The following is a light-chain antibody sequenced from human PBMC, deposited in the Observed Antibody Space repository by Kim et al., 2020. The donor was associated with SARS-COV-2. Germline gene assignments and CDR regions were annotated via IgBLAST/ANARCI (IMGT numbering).Light chain of an antibody. Sequence: SYELTQPPSVSVSPGQTASITCSGDKLGNKFACWYQQKPGQSPVLVIYEDTKRPSGIPERFSGSNSGNTATLTISGTQAIDEAAYYCQAWDSGTVVFGGGTQLTVL. V-gene: IGLV3-1*01. CDR3: QAWDSGTVV. J-gene: IGLJ2*01. CDR1: KLGNKF. CDR2: EDT.